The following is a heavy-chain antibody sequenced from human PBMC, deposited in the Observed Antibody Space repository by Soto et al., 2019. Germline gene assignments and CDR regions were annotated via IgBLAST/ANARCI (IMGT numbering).Heavy chain of an antibody. J-gene: IGHJ4*02. CDR2: IYPSDSDT. V-gene: IGHV5-51*01. CDR1: GYNFAGYW. D-gene: IGHD3-16*01. Sequence: PGGSLKISCKCSGYNFAGYWIAWVRQMPGKGLELMGIIYPSDSDTRYRPSFQGQVTISADKSISSAYLQWSSLRASDTAMYYCARGGVYNLTFEVWGQGTPVT. CDR3: ARGGVYNLTFEV.